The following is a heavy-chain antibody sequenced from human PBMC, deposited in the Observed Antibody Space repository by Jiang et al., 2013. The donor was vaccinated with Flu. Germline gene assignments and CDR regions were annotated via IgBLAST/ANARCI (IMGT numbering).Heavy chain of an antibody. Sequence: VRQMPGKGLEWMGIIYPGDSDTRYSPSFQGQVTISADKSISTAYLQWSSLKASDTAMYYCATPTKDAFDIWGQGTMVTVSS. CDR3: ATPTKDAFDI. V-gene: IGHV5-51*01. D-gene: IGHD1-1*01. CDR2: IYPGDSDT. J-gene: IGHJ3*02.